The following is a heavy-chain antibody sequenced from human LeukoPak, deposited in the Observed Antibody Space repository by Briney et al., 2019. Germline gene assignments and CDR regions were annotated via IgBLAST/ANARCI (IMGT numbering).Heavy chain of an antibody. V-gene: IGHV4-59*08. D-gene: IGHD5-24*01. Sequence: PSETLSLTCTVSGGSISSYYWSWIRQPPGKGLEWIGYIYYSGSTNYTPSLESRVTISVDTSKNQFSLNLSSVTAADTAVYYCARLQRDGYNKDDYWGQGTLVTVSS. CDR1: GGSISSYY. CDR2: IYYSGST. CDR3: ARLQRDGYNKDDY. J-gene: IGHJ4*02.